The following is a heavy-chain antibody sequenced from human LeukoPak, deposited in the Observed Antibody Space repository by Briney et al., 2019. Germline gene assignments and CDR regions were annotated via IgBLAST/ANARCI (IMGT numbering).Heavy chain of an antibody. CDR3: ARDNHYFDY. V-gene: IGHV4-31*03. D-gene: IGHD1-14*01. CDR1: GGSISSGGYY. Sequence: SETLSLTCTVSGGSISSGGYYWNWIRQLPGKGLEWIGYIYNSGTTYYNPSLKSRVTISVDSSKYQFSLQLTSVTAADTAVYYCARDNHYFDYWGQGTLVTVSS. J-gene: IGHJ4*02. CDR2: IYNSGTT.